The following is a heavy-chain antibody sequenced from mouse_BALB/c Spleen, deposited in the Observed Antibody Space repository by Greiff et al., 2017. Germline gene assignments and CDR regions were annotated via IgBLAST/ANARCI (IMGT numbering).Heavy chain of an antibody. J-gene: IGHJ4*01. V-gene: IGHV5-17*02. D-gene: IGHD2-1*01. Sequence: EVKVVESGGGLVQPGGSRKLSCAASGFTFSSFGMHWVRQAPEKGLEWVAYISSGSSTIYYADTVKGRFTISRDNPKNTLFLQMTSLRSEDTAMYYCARGGNYVDYAMDYWGQGTSVTVSS. CDR3: ARGGNYVDYAMDY. CDR1: GFTFSSFG. CDR2: ISSGSSTI.